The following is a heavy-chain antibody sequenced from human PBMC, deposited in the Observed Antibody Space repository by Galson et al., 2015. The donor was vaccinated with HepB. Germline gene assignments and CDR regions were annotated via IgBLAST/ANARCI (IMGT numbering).Heavy chain of an antibody. CDR3: AKDGRYCSSTSCYTSHFDY. V-gene: IGHV3-23*01. J-gene: IGHJ4*02. Sequence: LRLSCAASGFTFSTYAMSWVRQAPGKGLEWVSGISGSGGSTYYADSVKGRFTISRDNSRNTLYLQMNSLRAEDTALYYCAKDGRYCSSTSCYTSHFDYWGQGTLVTVSS. D-gene: IGHD2-2*02. CDR1: GFTFSTYA. CDR2: ISGSGGST.